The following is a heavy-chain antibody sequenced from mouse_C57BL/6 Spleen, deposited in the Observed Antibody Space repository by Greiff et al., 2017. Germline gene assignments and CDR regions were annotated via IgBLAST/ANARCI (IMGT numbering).Heavy chain of an antibody. CDR2: ISSGGSYT. Sequence: EVKLMESGGDLVKPGGSLKLSCAASGFTFSSYGMSWVRQTPDKRLEWVATISSGGSYTYYPDSVKGRFTITRDNAKNTLYLQMSSLKSEDTAMYYCSRGHSNYWGQGTTLTVSS. V-gene: IGHV5-6*01. J-gene: IGHJ2*01. CDR1: GFTFSSYG. CDR3: SRGHSNY.